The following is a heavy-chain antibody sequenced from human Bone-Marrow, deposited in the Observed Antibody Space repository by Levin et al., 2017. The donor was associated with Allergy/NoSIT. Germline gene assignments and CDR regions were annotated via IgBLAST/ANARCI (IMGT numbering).Heavy chain of an antibody. Sequence: KASETLSLTCTVSGGSISSSSYYWGWIRQPPGKGLEWIGSIYYSGSTYYNPSLKSRVTISVDTSKNQFSLKLSSVTAADTAVYYCARIVGYNWNYVPTFDYWGQGTLVTVSS. CDR3: ARIVGYNWNYVPTFDY. D-gene: IGHD1-7*01. V-gene: IGHV4-39*07. J-gene: IGHJ4*02. CDR2: IYYSGST. CDR1: GGSISSSSYY.